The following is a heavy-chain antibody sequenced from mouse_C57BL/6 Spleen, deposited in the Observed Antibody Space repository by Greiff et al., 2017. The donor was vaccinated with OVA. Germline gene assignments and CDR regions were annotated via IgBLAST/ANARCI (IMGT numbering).Heavy chain of an antibody. D-gene: IGHD1-2*01. CDR3: ARSALGYTACAY. J-gene: IGHJ3*01. V-gene: IGHV1-82*01. CDR2: IYPGDGDT. CDR1: GYAFSSSW. Sequence: QVQLKESGPELVKPGASVKISCKASGYAFSSSWMNWVKQRPGKGLEWIGRIYPGDGDTNYNGKFKGKATLTADKSSSTAYMQLSSLTSEDSAVYCGARSALGYTACAYWGQGTLVTVSA.